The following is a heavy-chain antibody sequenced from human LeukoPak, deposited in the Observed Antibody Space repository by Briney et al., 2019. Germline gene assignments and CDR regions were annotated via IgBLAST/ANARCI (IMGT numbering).Heavy chain of an antibody. CDR2: ISAYNGNT. CDR3: ARDGHKYSSSSTIGFDP. D-gene: IGHD3-9*01. CDR1: GYTFTSHG. Sequence: ASVKVSCKASGYTFTSHGISWVRQAPGQGLEWMGWISAYNGNTNYAQKLQGRVTMTTDTSTSTAYMELRSLRSDDTAVYYCARDGHKYSSSSTIGFDPWGQGTLVTVSS. V-gene: IGHV1-18*01. J-gene: IGHJ5*02.